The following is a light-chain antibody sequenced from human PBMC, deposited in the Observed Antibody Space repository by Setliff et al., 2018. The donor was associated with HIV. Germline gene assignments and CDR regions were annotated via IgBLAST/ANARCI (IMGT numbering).Light chain of an antibody. V-gene: IGKV1-33*01. CDR3: QQYDNLLWT. Sequence: DIQMTQSPSSLSASVGDRVTITCQASQDINNYLNWYQQKPGKAPKLLISDATTLETGVPSRFSGSGSGTDFSFTISSLQPEDIGTYYCQQYDNLLWTFGQGTKV. CDR1: QDINNY. J-gene: IGKJ1*01. CDR2: DAT.